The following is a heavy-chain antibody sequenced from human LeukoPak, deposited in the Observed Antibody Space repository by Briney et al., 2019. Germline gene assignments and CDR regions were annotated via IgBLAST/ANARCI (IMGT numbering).Heavy chain of an antibody. CDR3: ADFSRYTWNRPGGFDF. Sequence: GGSLRLSCAASGFAFSSYAMSWVRQAPGKGLEWVSAISANGGSTYYADSVKGRFTVSRDNSNNTLYLQMNSLRAEDTALYYCADFSRYTWNRPGGFDFWGQGTLVTVSS. CDR2: ISANGGST. J-gene: IGHJ4*02. V-gene: IGHV3-23*01. CDR1: GFAFSSYA. D-gene: IGHD1-20*01.